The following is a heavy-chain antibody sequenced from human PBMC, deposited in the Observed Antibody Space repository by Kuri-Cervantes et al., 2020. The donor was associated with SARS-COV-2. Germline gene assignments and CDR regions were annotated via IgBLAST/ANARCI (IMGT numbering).Heavy chain of an antibody. Sequence: GGSLRLSCEVSGFLFSASAIHWVRQASGKGLEWVGRVRGKANSYATAYAASVKGRFTISRDDSKNMAYLQMNSLRAEDTAVYYCAVRGGIVVVPAAAYYYYMDVWGKGTTVTVSS. CDR3: AVRGGIVVVPAAAYYYYMDV. V-gene: IGHV3-73*01. CDR2: VRGKANSYAT. J-gene: IGHJ6*03. CDR1: GFLFSASA. D-gene: IGHD2-2*01.